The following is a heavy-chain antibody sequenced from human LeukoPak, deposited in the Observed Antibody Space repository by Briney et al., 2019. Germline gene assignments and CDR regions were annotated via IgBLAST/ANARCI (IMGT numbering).Heavy chain of an antibody. V-gene: IGHV4-30-4*01. D-gene: IGHD4-17*01. J-gene: IGHJ4*02. CDR3: AREHKSYGDYPYFFDS. Sequence: SETLSLTCTVSSDSISSGDYYWSWIRQPAGKGLEFIGYINKKGGTFYNPPLKSRVSLSIDTSKNQFSLKLTSVTDADTAVYFCAREHKSYGDYPYFFDSWGQGTLVTVSS. CDR2: INKKGGT. CDR1: SDSISSGDYY.